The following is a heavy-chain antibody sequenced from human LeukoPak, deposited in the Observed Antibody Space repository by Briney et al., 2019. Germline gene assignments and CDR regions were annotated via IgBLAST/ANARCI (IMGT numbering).Heavy chain of an antibody. CDR1: GFTFTSHV. V-gene: IGHV3-64D*06. CDR3: VREGLERRTNFDH. J-gene: IGHJ4*02. Sequence: AGGSLRLSCSASGFTFTSHVMHWVRQAPGKGLQYVSGISMNVQTTYYAGSVKGRFTISRDSSKNTVYLQMNSLTAEDTAVYYCVREGLERRTNFDHWGQGTLVSVSS. D-gene: IGHD1-1*01. CDR2: ISMNVQTT.